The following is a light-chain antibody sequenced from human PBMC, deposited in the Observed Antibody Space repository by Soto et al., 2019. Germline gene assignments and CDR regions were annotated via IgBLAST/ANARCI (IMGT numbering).Light chain of an antibody. CDR2: KAS. V-gene: IGKV1-5*03. CDR3: QQYNSYPWT. CDR1: KSSSSW. J-gene: IGKJ1*01. Sequence: DIQMTQSPSTLSASVGDRVTITCRASKSSSSWLAWYQQKPGKAPKLLIYKASSLESGVPSRFSGSGSGTEFTLTISSLQPDDFATYYCQQYNSYPWTFGQGTKVEIK.